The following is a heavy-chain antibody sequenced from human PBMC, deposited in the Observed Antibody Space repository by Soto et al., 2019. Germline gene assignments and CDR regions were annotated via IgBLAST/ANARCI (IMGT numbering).Heavy chain of an antibody. CDR1: GGSISNYS. V-gene: IGHV4-59*01. CDR3: VREAYNSAWYAYNWFDP. D-gene: IGHD6-19*01. J-gene: IGHJ5*02. CDR2: IYYSGST. Sequence: SETLSLTCTVSGGSISNYSWSWIRQPPGKGLEWIGYIYYSGSTNYNPSLKSRVTISVDTSKNQFSLRLSSVTAADTAVYYCVREAYNSAWYAYNWFDPWGQGTLVTVSS.